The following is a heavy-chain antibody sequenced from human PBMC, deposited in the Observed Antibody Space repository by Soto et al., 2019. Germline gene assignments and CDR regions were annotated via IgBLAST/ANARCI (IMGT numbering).Heavy chain of an antibody. V-gene: IGHV3-30*04. Sequence: QVQLVESGGGVIQPGRSLRLSCAASGYTFSDYAMHWVRQAPGKGLEWVASISHDGKDEYYEDSLKGRFTISRDNSKKTVYLQINSLRPEDTAVHYCARNFKDCPKGVSYLHYNAMGVWGPGTTVTVAS. CDR1: GYTFSDYA. D-gene: IGHD2-8*01. J-gene: IGHJ6*02. CDR3: ARNFKDCPKGVSYLHYNAMGV. CDR2: ISHDGKDE.